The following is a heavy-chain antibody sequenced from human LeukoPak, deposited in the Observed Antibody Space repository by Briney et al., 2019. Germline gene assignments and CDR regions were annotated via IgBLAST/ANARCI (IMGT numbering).Heavy chain of an antibody. D-gene: IGHD2-15*01. V-gene: IGHV3-30-3*01. CDR1: GFTFSSYA. J-gene: IGHJ4*02. CDR2: ISYDGSNK. CDR3: ASNGAYCSGGSCLHFDY. Sequence: PGRSLRLSCAASGFTFSSYAMHWVRQAPGKGLEWVAVISYDGSNKYYADSVKGRFTISRDNSKNTLYLQMNSLRSEDTAVYYCASNGAYCSGGSCLHFDYWGQGTLVTVSS.